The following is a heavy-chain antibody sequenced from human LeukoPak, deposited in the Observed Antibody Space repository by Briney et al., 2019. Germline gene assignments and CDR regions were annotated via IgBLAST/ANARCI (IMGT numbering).Heavy chain of an antibody. D-gene: IGHD3-16*01. CDR1: GFTFSRLG. Sequence: PGGSLRLSCAASGFTFSRLGMQWFRRAPGGGLVWGIVIINDGAIGHYADSVKGRFTISKDSSQNTLYLQMNSLSADDTAVYYCGKEGDEFRGYLDVWGKGTTVTVSS. J-gene: IGHJ6*04. V-gene: IGHV3-NL1*01. CDR2: IINDGAIG. CDR3: GKEGDEFRGYLDV.